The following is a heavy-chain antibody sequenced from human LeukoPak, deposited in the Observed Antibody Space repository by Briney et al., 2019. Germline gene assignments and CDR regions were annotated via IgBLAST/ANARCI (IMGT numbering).Heavy chain of an antibody. Sequence: PGGSLRLSCAASGFTFSSYSMNWVRQAPGKGLEWVSYISNTGSTIYCADSVRGRFTISRDNAKNSLYLQMNSLRAEDTAVYYCARGPYTSSNYFDYWGQGTLVTVSS. V-gene: IGHV3-48*01. D-gene: IGHD6-6*01. J-gene: IGHJ4*02. CDR2: ISNTGSTI. CDR3: ARGPYTSSNYFDY. CDR1: GFTFSSYS.